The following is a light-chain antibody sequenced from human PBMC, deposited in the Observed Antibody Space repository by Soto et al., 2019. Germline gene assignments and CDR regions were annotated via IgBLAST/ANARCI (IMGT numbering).Light chain of an antibody. V-gene: IGKV3-15*01. Sequence: EVVMTQSPATPALCPGGRATLSCRASQTVYNNYLAWYQHKPGPAPRLLIYGVSARATGVPVRFSGSGSGTEYTLTISSLQFEDFAVYYCQQYTNWAITFGQGTPLEIK. CDR1: QTVYNN. CDR3: QQYTNWAIT. CDR2: GVS. J-gene: IGKJ5*01.